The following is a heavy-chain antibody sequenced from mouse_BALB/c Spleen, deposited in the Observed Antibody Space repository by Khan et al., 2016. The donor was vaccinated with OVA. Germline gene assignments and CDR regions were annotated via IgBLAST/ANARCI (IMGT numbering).Heavy chain of an antibody. V-gene: IGHV1-9*01. CDR1: GYTFSSYW. D-gene: IGHD2-2*01. Sequence: QVRLQQSGGDLMKPGASVKISCKATGYTFSSYWIEWVKQRPGHGLEWIGQIFPGSVSTTYNEKFKGKATFTADTSSNTAYMQLSSLTYEDSAVYCCARGGYGGFAYWGQGTLVTVSA. CDR2: IFPGSVST. CDR3: ARGGYGGFAY. J-gene: IGHJ3*01.